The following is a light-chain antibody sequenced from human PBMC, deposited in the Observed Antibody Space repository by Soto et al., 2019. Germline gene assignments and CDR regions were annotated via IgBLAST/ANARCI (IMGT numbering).Light chain of an antibody. V-gene: IGKV1-27*01. CDR2: GAS. CDR3: QKSISAPFT. J-gene: IGKJ3*01. CDR1: QDISNY. Sequence: DIQMTQSPSSLSASVGDRVTITCRASQDISNYLAWYQQKPGKVPKLLIYGASTLQSGVPSRFSGSGSGTDFTLTISSLQPEDVATYYCQKSISAPFTFGPGTNVDI.